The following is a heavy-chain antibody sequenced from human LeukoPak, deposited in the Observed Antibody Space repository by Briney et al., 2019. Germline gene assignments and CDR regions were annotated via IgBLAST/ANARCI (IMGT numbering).Heavy chain of an antibody. D-gene: IGHD3-22*01. V-gene: IGHV4-59*01. CDR3: ARIWTRGYYDSSGYRFDY. Sequence: SETLSLTCTVSGGSISSYYWSWIRQPPGKGLEWIGYIYYSGSTNYNPSLKSRVTISVDTSKNQFSLKLSSVTAADTAVYYCARIWTRGYYDSSGYRFDYWGQGTLVTVSS. CDR2: IYYSGST. CDR1: GGSISSYY. J-gene: IGHJ4*02.